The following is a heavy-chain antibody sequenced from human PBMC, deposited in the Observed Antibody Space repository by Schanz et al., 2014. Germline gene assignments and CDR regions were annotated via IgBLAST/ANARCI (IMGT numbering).Heavy chain of an antibody. Sequence: QVQLVESGGGVVQPGRSLRLSCAASGFTFSNHGMHWVRQSPGKGLEWVALIWYDGSNEYYADSVKGRFTISRDNPKKTLYLQMNSVRAEDTAVYYCARDHQWLARYYMDVWGKGTTVTVSS. CDR2: IWYDGSNE. CDR3: ARDHQWLARYYMDV. CDR1: GFTFSNHG. D-gene: IGHD6-19*01. J-gene: IGHJ6*03. V-gene: IGHV3-33*01.